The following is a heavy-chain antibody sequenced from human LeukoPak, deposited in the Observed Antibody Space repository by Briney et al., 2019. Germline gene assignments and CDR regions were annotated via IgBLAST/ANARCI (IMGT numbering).Heavy chain of an antibody. Sequence: GASVKVSCKASGYTFTSYYMHWVRQAPGQGLEWMGIINPSSGSTSYAQKFQGRVTMTRDTSTSTVYIELSSLRSEDTAVYYCARASGGYGGMEDYWGQGTLVTVSS. V-gene: IGHV1-46*01. CDR2: INPSSGST. CDR3: ARASGGYGGMEDY. J-gene: IGHJ4*02. CDR1: GYTFTSYY. D-gene: IGHD4-23*01.